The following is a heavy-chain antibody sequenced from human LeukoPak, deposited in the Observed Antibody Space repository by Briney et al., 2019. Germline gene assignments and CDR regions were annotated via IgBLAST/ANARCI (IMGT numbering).Heavy chain of an antibody. V-gene: IGHV4-59*08. Sequence: SETLSLTCTVSGGSISSYYWSWIRQPPGKGLEWIGYIYYSGSTNYNPSLKRRVTISVDTSKNQFSLKLSSVTAADTAVYYCASTYCSGGSCYYGYWGQGTLVTVSS. CDR1: GGSISSYY. CDR3: ASTYCSGGSCYYGY. J-gene: IGHJ4*02. CDR2: IYYSGST. D-gene: IGHD2-15*01.